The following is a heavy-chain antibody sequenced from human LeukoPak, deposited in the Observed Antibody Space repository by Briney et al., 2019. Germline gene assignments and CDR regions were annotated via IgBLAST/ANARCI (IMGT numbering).Heavy chain of an antibody. D-gene: IGHD2-15*01. CDR3: AKVVGAWEEYFQH. J-gene: IGHJ1*01. V-gene: IGHV3-23*01. CDR2: ISGSGGST. Sequence: GGSLRLSCAASGFTFSSYAMSWVRQAPGKGLEWVSAISGSGGSTYYADSVKGRFTISRDNSKNTLCLQMNSLRAEDTAVYYCAKVVGAWEEYFQHWGQGTLVTVSS. CDR1: GFTFSSYA.